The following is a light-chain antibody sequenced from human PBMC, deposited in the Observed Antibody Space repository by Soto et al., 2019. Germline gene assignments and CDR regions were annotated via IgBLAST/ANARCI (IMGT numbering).Light chain of an antibody. CDR3: QQYERPPFA. Sequence: EVVLTQSPATLSLSPGERATLSCRASENVRTFVDWYQQKPGQAPRLLIYDASTRAAGVPDRVTGGGSGTDFTLTISALEPEDFALYFCQQYERPPFAFGQGTRLEI. J-gene: IGKJ2*01. CDR2: DAS. CDR1: ENVRTF. V-gene: IGKV3-11*01.